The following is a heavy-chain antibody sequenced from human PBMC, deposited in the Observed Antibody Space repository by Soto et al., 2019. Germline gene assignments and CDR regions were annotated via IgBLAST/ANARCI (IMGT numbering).Heavy chain of an antibody. V-gene: IGHV3-15*01. CDR2: IKSKADGGTT. CDR3: TSLYYGH. J-gene: IGHJ4*02. Sequence: PGGSLRLSCAASEFTFANACSSWVRQAPGKGLEWVGRIKSKADGGTTDYAAPVKGRFTISRDESQNTLYLQMNSLKTEDTAVYYCTSLYYGHWGQGTLVTVS. CDR1: EFTFANAC. D-gene: IGHD4-17*01.